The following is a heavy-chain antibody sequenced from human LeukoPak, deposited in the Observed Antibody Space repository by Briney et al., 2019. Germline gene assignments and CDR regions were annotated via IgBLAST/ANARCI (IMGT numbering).Heavy chain of an antibody. D-gene: IGHD2-15*01. V-gene: IGHV3-7*01. CDR1: GFTFSSYW. Sequence: GGSLRLSCAASGFTFSSYWMSWVRQAPGKGLEWVANIKQDGSEKYYVDSVKGRFTISRDNAANSLYLQMNSLRAEDTAVYYCARGPFSYCSSGSCFFDYWGQGTLVTVSS. CDR3: ARGPFSYCSSGSCFFDY. J-gene: IGHJ4*02. CDR2: IKQDGSEK.